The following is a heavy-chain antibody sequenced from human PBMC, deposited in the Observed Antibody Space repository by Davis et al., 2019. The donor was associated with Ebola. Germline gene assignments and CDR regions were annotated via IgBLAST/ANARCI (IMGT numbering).Heavy chain of an antibody. D-gene: IGHD2/OR15-2a*01. CDR3: TRILRGY. V-gene: IGHV3-74*01. CDR2: IDTHGSIT. Sequence: PGGSLRLSCAASGFTFSNFWMHWVRQVPGKGLVWVSRIDTHGSITNYADSVKGRFTISRDNVKNTLYLQMDSLRAEDTAVYYCTRILRGYWGQGALVTVSS. J-gene: IGHJ4*02. CDR1: GFTFSNFW.